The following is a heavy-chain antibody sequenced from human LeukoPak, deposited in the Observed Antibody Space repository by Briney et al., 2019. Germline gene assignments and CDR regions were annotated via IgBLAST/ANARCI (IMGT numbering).Heavy chain of an antibody. CDR2: IYSGGST. J-gene: IGHJ1*01. CDR1: GFTVSSNY. D-gene: IGHD3-22*01. V-gene: IGHV3-53*01. CDR3: ARTKYYYDSSGYLPGVYFQH. Sequence: GGSLRLSCAASGFTVSSNYMSWVRQAPGKGLEWVSVIYSGGSTYYADSAKGRFTISRDNSKNTLYLQMNSLRAEDTAVYYCARTKYYYDSSGYLPGVYFQHWGQGTLVTVSS.